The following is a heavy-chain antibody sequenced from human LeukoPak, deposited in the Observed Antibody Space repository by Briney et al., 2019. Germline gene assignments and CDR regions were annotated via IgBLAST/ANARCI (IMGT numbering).Heavy chain of an antibody. V-gene: IGHV3-11*01. CDR2: ISSSGSSI. CDR1: GFTFSDYY. CDR3: ARDGHYDILTGYFQD. Sequence: GGSLRLSCAASGFTFSDYYMSWIRQAPGKGLECLSYISSSGSSIYYADSVKGRFTISRDNAKNSLYLQMNSLRAEDTAVYYCARDGHYDILTGYFQDWGQGTLVTVSS. D-gene: IGHD3-9*01. J-gene: IGHJ1*01.